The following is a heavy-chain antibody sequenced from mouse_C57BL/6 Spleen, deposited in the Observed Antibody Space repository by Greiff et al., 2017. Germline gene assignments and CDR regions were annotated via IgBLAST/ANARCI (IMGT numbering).Heavy chain of an antibody. CDR3: ARRGGNYVFDY. CDR2: IYPGSGNT. D-gene: IGHD2-1*01. Sequence: QVQLQQSGPELVKPGASVKISCKASGYSFTSYYIHWVKQRPGQGLEWIGWIYPGSGNTKYNEKFKGKATLTADTSSSTAYMQLSSLTSEDSAVYDCARRGGNYVFDYWGQGTTLTVSS. V-gene: IGHV1-66*01. CDR1: GYSFTSYY. J-gene: IGHJ2*01.